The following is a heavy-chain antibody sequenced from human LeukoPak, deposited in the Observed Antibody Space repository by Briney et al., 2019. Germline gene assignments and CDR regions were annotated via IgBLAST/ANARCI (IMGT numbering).Heavy chain of an antibody. CDR3: AKDIFTGIAAAGAIDY. CDR1: GFTFDDCA. V-gene: IGHV3-9*01. Sequence: PGRSLRLSCAASGFTFDDCAMHWVRQAPGKGLEWVSGISWNSGSIGYADSVMGRFTISRDNAKNSLYLQMNSLRAEDTALYYCAKDIFTGIAAAGAIDYWGQGTLVTVSS. J-gene: IGHJ4*02. D-gene: IGHD6-13*01. CDR2: ISWNSGSI.